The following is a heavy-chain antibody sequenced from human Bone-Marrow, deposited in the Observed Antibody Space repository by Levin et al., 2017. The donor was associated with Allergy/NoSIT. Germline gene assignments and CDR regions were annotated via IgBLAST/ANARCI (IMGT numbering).Heavy chain of an antibody. J-gene: IGHJ4*02. Sequence: GESLKISCAASGFTFSSYWMHWVRQAPGKGLVWVSRINSDGSTTSYADSVKGRFTISRDNAKNTLYLQMNSLRAEDTAVYYCRARSRDDYFDYWGQGTLVTVSS. D-gene: IGHD1-26*01. CDR1: GFTFSSYW. V-gene: IGHV3-74*01. CDR3: RARSRDDYFDY. CDR2: INSDGSTT.